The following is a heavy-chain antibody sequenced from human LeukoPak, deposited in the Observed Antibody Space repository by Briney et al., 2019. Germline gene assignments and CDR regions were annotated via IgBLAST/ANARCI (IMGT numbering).Heavy chain of an antibody. Sequence: SQTLSLTCTVSGGSISSGGYYWSWIRQHPGKGLEWMGYIYYSGSTYYNPSLKSPVTISVDTSKNQFSLKLSSVTAAYTAVYYCARVADSSGPPFDYWGQGTLVTVSS. CDR2: IYYSGST. D-gene: IGHD3-22*01. CDR3: ARVADSSGPPFDY. V-gene: IGHV4-31*01. CDR1: GGSISSGGYY. J-gene: IGHJ4*02.